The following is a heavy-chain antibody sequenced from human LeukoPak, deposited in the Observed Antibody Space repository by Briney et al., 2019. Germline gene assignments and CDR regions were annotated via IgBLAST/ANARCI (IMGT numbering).Heavy chain of an antibody. Sequence: ASVKVSFRASGYSFTSYGFSWVRQAPGQGLEWMGWINPNSGGTNYAQKFQGRVTMTRDTSISTAYMELSRLRSDDTAVYYCARGLTETTRGFDPWGQGTLVTVSS. CDR2: INPNSGGT. V-gene: IGHV1-2*02. D-gene: IGHD1-7*01. J-gene: IGHJ5*02. CDR1: GYSFTSYG. CDR3: ARGLTETTRGFDP.